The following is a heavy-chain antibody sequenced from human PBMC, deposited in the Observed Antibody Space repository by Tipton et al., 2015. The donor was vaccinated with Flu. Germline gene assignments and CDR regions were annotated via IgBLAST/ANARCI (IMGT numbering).Heavy chain of an antibody. CDR1: GESISSDYH. J-gene: IGHJ5*01. Sequence: TLSLTCAVSGESISSDYHWGWIRPCPGKGLEWIGTVSRSGTPIYSPPLKSLVTISIDRYKNQFPLNLTSVTAADMAVYSCARRDYTNYVSVPKNWFDSWDQGALVVVSS. V-gene: IGHV4-38-2*01. D-gene: IGHD4-11*01. CDR2: VSRSGTP. CDR3: ARRDYTNYVSVPKNWFDS.